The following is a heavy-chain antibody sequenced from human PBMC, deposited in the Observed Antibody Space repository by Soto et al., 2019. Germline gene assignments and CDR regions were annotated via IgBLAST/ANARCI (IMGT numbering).Heavy chain of an antibody. CDR3: TADPAYYDYWNAYLGWFDP. CDR2: IKSKTDGGTT. Sequence: GGSLRLSCAASRFTLSNAWMNWVRQAPGKGLEWVGRIKSKTDGGTTDYAAPVKGRFTISRDDFNNTLSLQMNSLRTEDTAVYYCTADPAYYDYWNAYLGWFDPWGQGTLVTVSS. D-gene: IGHD3-3*01. J-gene: IGHJ5*02. CDR1: RFTLSNAW. V-gene: IGHV3-15*01.